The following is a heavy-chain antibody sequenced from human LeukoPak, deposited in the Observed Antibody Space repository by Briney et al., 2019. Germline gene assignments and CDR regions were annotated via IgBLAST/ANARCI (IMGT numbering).Heavy chain of an antibody. J-gene: IGHJ4*02. CDR1: GGSISSSSYY. Sequence: PSETLSLTCTVSGGSISSSSYYWGWIRQPPGKGLEWIGSIYYSGSTYYNPSLKSRVTISVDTSKNQFSLKLSSVTAADTAVYYCARLAVAGTSYFDYWAREPWSPSPQ. CDR3: ARLAVAGTSYFDY. CDR2: IYYSGST. V-gene: IGHV4-39*01. D-gene: IGHD6-19*01.